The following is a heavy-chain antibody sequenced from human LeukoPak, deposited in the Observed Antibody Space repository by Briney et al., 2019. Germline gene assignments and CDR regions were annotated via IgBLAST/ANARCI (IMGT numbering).Heavy chain of an antibody. CDR1: GLTFSSYA. CDR2: ISGGGGST. V-gene: IGHV3-23*01. D-gene: IGHD2-2*01. CDR3: AKLIIVVVPAAEYYFDY. Sequence: GGSLRLSCAASGLTFSSYAMNWVRQAPGKGLEWVSAISGGGGSTYYAGSVKGRFTISRDNSKNTLYLQMNSLRAEDTAAYYFAKLIIVVVPAAEYYFDYWGQGTLVTVSS. J-gene: IGHJ4*02.